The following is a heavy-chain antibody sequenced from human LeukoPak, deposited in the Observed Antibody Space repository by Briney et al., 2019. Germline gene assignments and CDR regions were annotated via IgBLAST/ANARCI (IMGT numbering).Heavy chain of an antibody. V-gene: IGHV4-4*07. Sequence: SETLSLTCTVSGGSISSYYWSWIRQPAGKGLEWIGRIYTSGSTNYNPSLKSRVTMSVDTSKNQFSLKLSSVTAADTAVYYCARKGLRLRLGELSPWGQGTLVTVSS. J-gene: IGHJ4*02. D-gene: IGHD3-16*02. CDR2: IYTSGST. CDR3: ARKGLRLRLGELSP. CDR1: GGSISSYY.